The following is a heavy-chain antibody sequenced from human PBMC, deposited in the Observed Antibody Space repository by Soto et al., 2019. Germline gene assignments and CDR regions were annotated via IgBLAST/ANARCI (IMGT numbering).Heavy chain of an antibody. CDR3: ARRVDYGNHFDY. J-gene: IGHJ4*02. CDR2: MYYSGST. V-gene: IGHV4-59*01. Sequence: SETLSLTCTVSGGSISSYYWSWIRQPPGKGLEWIGYMYYSGSTNYNPSLKSRVTISVDTSKNQFSLKLSSVTAADTAVYYCARRVDYGNHFDYWGQGTLVTVSS. CDR1: GGSISSYY. D-gene: IGHD4-17*01.